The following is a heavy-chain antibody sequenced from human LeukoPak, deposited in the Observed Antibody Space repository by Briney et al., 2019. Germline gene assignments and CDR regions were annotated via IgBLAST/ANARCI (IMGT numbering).Heavy chain of an antibody. D-gene: IGHD6-13*01. CDR3: ARGGMGSSWNSYYYYGMDV. J-gene: IGHJ6*02. CDR2: INHSGST. CDR1: GGSFSGYY. V-gene: IGHV4-34*01. Sequence: SETLSLTCAVYGGSFSGYYWSWIRQPPGKGLEWIGEINHSGSTNYNPSLKSRVTISVDTSKNQFSLKLSSVTAADTAVYYCARGGMGSSWNSYYYYGMDVWGQGTTVTVSS.